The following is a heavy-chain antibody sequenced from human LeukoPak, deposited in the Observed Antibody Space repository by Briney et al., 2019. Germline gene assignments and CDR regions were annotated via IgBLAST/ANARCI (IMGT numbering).Heavy chain of an antibody. CDR1: GYTFTSYG. CDR3: ARDYSSSWVGGDAFDI. D-gene: IGHD6-13*01. Sequence: GASVKVSCKASGYTFTSYGISWVRQAPGQGLEWMGWISAYNGNTNYAQKLQGRVTMTTDTSTSTAYMELRSLRSDDTAVYYCARDYSSSWVGGDAFDIWGQGTMVTVSS. V-gene: IGHV1-18*01. CDR2: ISAYNGNT. J-gene: IGHJ3*02.